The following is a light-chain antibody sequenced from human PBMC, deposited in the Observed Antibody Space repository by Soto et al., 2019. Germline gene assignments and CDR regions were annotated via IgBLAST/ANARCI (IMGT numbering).Light chain of an antibody. CDR1: QTISSW. J-gene: IGKJ1*01. CDR3: QHYNSYSEA. Sequence: DIQMTQSPSTLSGSVGDRVTITCRASQTISSWLAWYQQKPGKAPKLLIYKASTLKSGVPSRFSGSGSGTKFTLTISSLQPDDFATYYGQHYNSYSEAFGQGPKVELK. V-gene: IGKV1-5*03. CDR2: KAS.